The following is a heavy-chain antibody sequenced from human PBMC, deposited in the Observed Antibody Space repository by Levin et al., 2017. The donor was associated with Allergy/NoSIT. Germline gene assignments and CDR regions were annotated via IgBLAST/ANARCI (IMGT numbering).Heavy chain of an antibody. J-gene: IGHJ4*02. CDR2: IIPIFGTA. D-gene: IGHD2-15*01. CDR3: ARGLGCSGGSCYSGLGY. V-gene: IGHV1-69*13. Sequence: SVKVSCKASGGTFSSYAISWVRQAPGQGLEWMGGIIPIFGTANYAQKFQGRVTITADESTSTAYMELSSLRSEDTAVYYCARGLGCSGGSCYSGLGYWGQGTLVTVSS. CDR1: GGTFSSYA.